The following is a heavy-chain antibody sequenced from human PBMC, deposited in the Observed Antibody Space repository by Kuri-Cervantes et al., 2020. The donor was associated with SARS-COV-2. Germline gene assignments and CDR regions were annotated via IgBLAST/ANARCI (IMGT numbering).Heavy chain of an antibody. CDR1: GGSFSGSYS. J-gene: IGHJ4*02. CDR3: ARGGSMIVVRRYFDY. V-gene: IGHV4-30-2*01. D-gene: IGHD3-22*01. CDR2: IYHSGST. Sequence: LRLSCAVSGGSFSGSYSWSWIQQPPGKGLEWFGYIYHSGSTYYNPSLKSRVTISGDKSKNQFSLRLTSVTAADTAVYYCARGGSMIVVRRYFDYWGQGTLVTVSS.